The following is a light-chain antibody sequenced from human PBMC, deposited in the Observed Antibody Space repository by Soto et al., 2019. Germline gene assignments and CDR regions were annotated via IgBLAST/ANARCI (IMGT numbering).Light chain of an antibody. Sequence: DIQMTQARSSLSASVGDRLTIICRASQYISTYLNWYQQKPGKAPKLLIYVASNLQSGVPSRFSGSGSGTDFTLTISSLQPEDIATYYCQESYSTSFGQGTKVDIK. V-gene: IGKV1-39*01. CDR1: QYISTY. CDR3: QESYSTS. CDR2: VAS. J-gene: IGKJ1*01.